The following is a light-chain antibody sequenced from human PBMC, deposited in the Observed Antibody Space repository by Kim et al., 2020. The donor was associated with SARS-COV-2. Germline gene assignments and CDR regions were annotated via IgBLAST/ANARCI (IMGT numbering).Light chain of an antibody. J-gene: IGLJ2*01. CDR2: EVT. V-gene: IGLV2-8*01. CDR3: SSYAGSNNLV. Sequence: GQSVTMSCAGTNRDVGGYNYVSWYQQHPGKAPKLMIYEVTKRPSGVPDRFSGSKSGNTASLTVSGLQAEDEADYYCSSYAGSNNLVFGGGTQLTVL. CDR1: NRDVGGYNY.